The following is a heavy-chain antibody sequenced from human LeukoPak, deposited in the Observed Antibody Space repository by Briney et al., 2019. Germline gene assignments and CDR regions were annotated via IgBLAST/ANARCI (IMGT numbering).Heavy chain of an antibody. J-gene: IGHJ6*02. CDR1: GGSISSGGYY. CDR2: IYYSGST. CDR3: ARDARGSSYMDV. Sequence: PSQTLSLTCTVSGGSISSGGYYWSWIRQHPGKGPEWIGYIYYSGSTSYNPSLKSRVTTSVDTSKNQFSLKVSSVTAADTAVYYCARDARGSSYMDVWGQGTTVTVSS. V-gene: IGHV4-31*03. D-gene: IGHD3-10*01.